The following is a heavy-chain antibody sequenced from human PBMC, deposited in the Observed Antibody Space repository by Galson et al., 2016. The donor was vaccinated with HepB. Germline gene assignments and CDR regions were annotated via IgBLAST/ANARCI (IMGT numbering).Heavy chain of an antibody. Sequence: SLRLSCADSGFTFRSYSMNWVRQAPGKGLEWVSSISSTSSYIYYADSVKGRFTISRDNAKNALYLQMNSLRAEETAVYYCARDNGDLDYWGQGTLVTVSS. J-gene: IGHJ4*02. CDR3: ARDNGDLDY. V-gene: IGHV3-21*01. D-gene: IGHD3-10*01. CDR1: GFTFRSYS. CDR2: ISSTSSYI.